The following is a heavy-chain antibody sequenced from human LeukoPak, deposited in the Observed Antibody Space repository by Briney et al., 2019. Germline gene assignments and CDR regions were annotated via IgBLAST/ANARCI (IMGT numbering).Heavy chain of an antibody. J-gene: IGHJ4*02. CDR2: ISYDGSNK. CDR1: GFTFSSYG. CDR3: AKGSGIDY. D-gene: IGHD3-10*01. Sequence: GRSLRLSCAASGFTFSSYGMHWVRQAPGKGLEWVAVISYDGSNKYYADSVKGRFTISRDNSKNTLYLQMNSLRAEDTAVYYCAKGSGIDYWGQGTLVTVCS. V-gene: IGHV3-30*18.